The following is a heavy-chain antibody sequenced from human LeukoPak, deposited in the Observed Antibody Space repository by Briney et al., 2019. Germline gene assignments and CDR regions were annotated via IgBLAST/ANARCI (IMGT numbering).Heavy chain of an antibody. D-gene: IGHD6-13*01. V-gene: IGHV3-21*01. Sequence: GGSLRLSCAVSGFTFSSYSMNSVRQAPWKGPEWVSSISSRSSYIYYADSVKGRFTISRDNAKNSLYLQMNSLRAEDTAVYYCARDPAYSSSYSHWGQGTLVTVSS. CDR1: GFTFSSYS. J-gene: IGHJ4*02. CDR3: ARDPAYSSSYSH. CDR2: ISSRSSYI.